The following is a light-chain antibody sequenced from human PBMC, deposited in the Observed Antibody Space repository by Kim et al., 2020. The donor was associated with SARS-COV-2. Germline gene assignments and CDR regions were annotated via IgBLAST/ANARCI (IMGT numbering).Light chain of an antibody. CDR3: QQRSNWLWT. V-gene: IGKV3-11*01. CDR1: QSTY. Sequence: EIVLTQSPATLSLSPGERATLSCRASQSTYLAWYQQKPGQAPRLLIYDASDRATGIPAGFSGSGSGTDFTLTISSLEPEDFAIYYCQQRSNWLWTFGQGTKVYIK. CDR2: DAS. J-gene: IGKJ1*01.